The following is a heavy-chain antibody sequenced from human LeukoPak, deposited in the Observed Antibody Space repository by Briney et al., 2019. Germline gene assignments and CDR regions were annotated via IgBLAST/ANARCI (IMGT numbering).Heavy chain of an antibody. CDR3: ARVSRSPPSPRFDY. CDR2: IYYSGST. J-gene: IGHJ4*02. Sequence: SETLSLTCAVYGGSFSSYYWGWIRQPPGKGLEWIGSIYYSGSTYYNPSLKSRVTISVDTSKNQFSLKLSSVTAADTAVYYCARVSRSPPSPRFDYWGQGTLVTVSS. V-gene: IGHV4-39*07. CDR1: GGSFSSYY. D-gene: IGHD6-6*01.